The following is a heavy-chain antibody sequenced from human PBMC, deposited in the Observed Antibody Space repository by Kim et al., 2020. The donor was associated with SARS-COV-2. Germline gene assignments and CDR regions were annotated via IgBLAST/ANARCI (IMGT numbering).Heavy chain of an antibody. Sequence: YNPSLKSRVTISVDTSKNQFSLTLSSVTAADTAVYYCARAGSGSYFAGGYWGQGTLVTVSS. V-gene: IGHV4-30-2*04. CDR3: ARAGSGSYFAGGY. D-gene: IGHD3-10*01. J-gene: IGHJ4*02.